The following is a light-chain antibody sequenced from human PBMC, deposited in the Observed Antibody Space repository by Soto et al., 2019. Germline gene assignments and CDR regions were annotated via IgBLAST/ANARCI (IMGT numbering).Light chain of an antibody. CDR1: QSLLH. V-gene: IGKV4-1*01. CDR2: WAA. J-gene: IGKJ1*01. Sequence: DIVMTQSPDSLAVSLGERATINCKSSQSLLHLAWYQQKPGQPPKLLIYWAATRESGVPDRFSASGSGTDFTLTISSLQAEDVAVYYCQQYYSPPVTFGQGTKVEIK. CDR3: QQYYSPPVT.